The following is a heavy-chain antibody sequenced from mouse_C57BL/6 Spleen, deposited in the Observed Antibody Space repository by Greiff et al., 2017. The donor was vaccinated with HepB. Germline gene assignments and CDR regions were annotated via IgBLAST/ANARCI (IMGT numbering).Heavy chain of an antibody. CDR3: ASRYDYGAMDY. CDR2: IYPRSGNT. D-gene: IGHD1-1*02. J-gene: IGHJ4*01. Sequence: VQLQQSGAELARPGASVKLSCKASGYTFTSYGISWVKQRTGQGLEWIGEIYPRSGNTYYNEKFKGKATLTADKSSSTAYMELRSLTSEDTAVYFCASRYDYGAMDYWGQGTSVTVSS. CDR1: GYTFTSYG. V-gene: IGHV1-81*01.